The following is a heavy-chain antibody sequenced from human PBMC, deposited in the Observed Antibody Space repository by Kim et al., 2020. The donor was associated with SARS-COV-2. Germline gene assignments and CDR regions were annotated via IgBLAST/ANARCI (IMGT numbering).Heavy chain of an antibody. CDR3: ARSEPNMIFGVVITQLKNWFDP. CDR2: INTNTGNP. D-gene: IGHD3-3*01. J-gene: IGHJ5*02. Sequence: ASVKVSCKASGYTFTSYAMNWVRQAPGQGLEWMGWINTNTGNPTYAQGFTGRFVFSLDTSVSTAYLQISSLKAEDTAVYYCARSEPNMIFGVVITQLKNWFDPWGQGTLVTVSS. CDR1: GYTFTSYA. V-gene: IGHV7-4-1*02.